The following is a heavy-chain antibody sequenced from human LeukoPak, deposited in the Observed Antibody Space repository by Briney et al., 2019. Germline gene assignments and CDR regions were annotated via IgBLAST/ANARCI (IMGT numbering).Heavy chain of an antibody. V-gene: IGHV1-69*05. Sequence: SVKVSCKASGCTFSSYAISWVRQAPGQGLEWMGGIIPIFGTANYAQKFQGRVTITTDESTSTAYMELSRLRSEDTAVYYCARSDSYFWSGYYWRINWFDPWGQGTLVTVSS. CDR2: IIPIFGTA. CDR3: ARSDSYFWSGYYWRINWFDP. J-gene: IGHJ5*02. CDR1: GCTFSSYA. D-gene: IGHD3-3*01.